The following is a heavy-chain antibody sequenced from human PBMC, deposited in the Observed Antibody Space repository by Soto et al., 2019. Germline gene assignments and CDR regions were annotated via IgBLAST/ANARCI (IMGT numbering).Heavy chain of an antibody. J-gene: IGHJ3*02. V-gene: IGHV1-69*13. Sequence: SVKVSCKASGGTFSSYAISWVRQAPGQGLEWVGGIIPIFGTANYAQKFQGRVTITADESTSTAYMELSSLRSEDTAVYYCASRGARLRSDSFDIWGQGTMVTVSS. CDR2: IIPIFGTA. D-gene: IGHD4-17*01. CDR3: ASRGARLRSDSFDI. CDR1: GGTFSSYA.